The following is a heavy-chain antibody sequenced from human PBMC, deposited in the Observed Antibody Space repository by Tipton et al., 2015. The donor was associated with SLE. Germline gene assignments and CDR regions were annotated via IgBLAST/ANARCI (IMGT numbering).Heavy chain of an antibody. V-gene: IGHV3-23*03. CDR3: ARDACSSTSCYGYYYMDV. Sequence: GSLRLSCVASESTFSYYVMRWVRQAPGKGLEWVSIIYSGGTTYYADSVKGRFTVSRDNSKNTLYLQMNSLRAEDTAVYYCARDACSSTSCYGYYYMDVWGKGTTVTVSS. CDR2: IYSGGTT. CDR1: ESTFSYYV. J-gene: IGHJ6*03. D-gene: IGHD2-2*01.